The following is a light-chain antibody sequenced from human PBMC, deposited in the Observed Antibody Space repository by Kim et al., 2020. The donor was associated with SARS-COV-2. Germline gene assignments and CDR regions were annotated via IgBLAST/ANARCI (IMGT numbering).Light chain of an antibody. Sequence: GQSTTISCSGTSNNVGYYNYVSWYQQRPGEVPKLMIYDVDIRPSGVSNRFSGSKSGNTASLTISGLQAEDEADYYCSSYTPSGTLVFGSGTKVTVL. V-gene: IGLV2-14*03. CDR2: DVD. J-gene: IGLJ1*01. CDR3: SSYTPSGTLV. CDR1: SNNVGYYNY.